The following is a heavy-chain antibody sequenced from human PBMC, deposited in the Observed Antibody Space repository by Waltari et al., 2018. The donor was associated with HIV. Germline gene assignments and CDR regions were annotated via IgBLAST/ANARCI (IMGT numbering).Heavy chain of an antibody. Sequence: EVQLVESGGGLVKPGGSLRLSCTASGLTFSTDPMNWVRQAPGKGLGWVSSISSGTSYIYYADSVTGRFTVSRDNAKNSLFLQMNSLRADDTAVYYCARQQLGSGARDLWGQGTLVTVSS. D-gene: IGHD3-10*02. CDR2: ISSGTSYI. J-gene: IGHJ4*02. V-gene: IGHV3-21*02. CDR1: GLTFSTDP. CDR3: ARQQLGSGARDL.